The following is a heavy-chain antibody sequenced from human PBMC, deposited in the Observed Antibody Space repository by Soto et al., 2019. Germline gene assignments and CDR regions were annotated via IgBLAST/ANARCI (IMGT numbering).Heavy chain of an antibody. CDR1: GYTFVYYG. J-gene: IGHJ4*02. Sequence: QVQLVQSGTEVKRPGASMKVSCKTSGYTFVYYGISWVRQAPGQGLEWVGWISNYNGNTIYAQKFQDRVTVTTDTSTSTVYMELRSLRSDDTAVYYCARDLGVGPTLDSNIDYWSQGTLVTVSS. V-gene: IGHV1-18*01. D-gene: IGHD1-26*01. CDR3: ARDLGVGPTLDSNIDY. CDR2: ISNYNGNT.